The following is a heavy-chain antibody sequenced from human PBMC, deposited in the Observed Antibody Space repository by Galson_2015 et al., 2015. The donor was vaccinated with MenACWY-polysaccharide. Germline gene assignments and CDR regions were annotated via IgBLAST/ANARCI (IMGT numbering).Heavy chain of an antibody. V-gene: IGHV3-74*01. Sequence: SLRLSCAASGFTFSSYWMHWVRQAPGKGLVWVSRINSDESSTSYADSMKGRFTISRDNAKNTLYLQMNSLRDEDTAVYYCARASHCANGVCYKGGIDYWGQGTLVTVSS. CDR3: ARASHCANGVCYKGGIDY. D-gene: IGHD2-8*01. CDR2: INSDESST. CDR1: GFTFSSYW. J-gene: IGHJ4*02.